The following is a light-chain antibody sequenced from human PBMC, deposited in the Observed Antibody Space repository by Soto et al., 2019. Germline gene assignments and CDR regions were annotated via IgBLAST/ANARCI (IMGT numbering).Light chain of an antibody. CDR3: QQYHVWPRT. CDR2: GAS. J-gene: IGKJ1*01. V-gene: IGKV3-15*01. Sequence: EIELTQSPATLSVSPGERATLSCRASQSVSSYLAWYQQKPGHAPRILMYGASTRATGLPARFSGSGSGTEFTLTISKLQSEDIAVYFCQQYHVWPRTXGHGTKVDI. CDR1: QSVSSY.